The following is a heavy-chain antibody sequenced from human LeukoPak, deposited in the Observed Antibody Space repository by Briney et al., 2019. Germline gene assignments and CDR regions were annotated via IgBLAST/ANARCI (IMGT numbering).Heavy chain of an antibody. Sequence: PGGSLRLSCAASGFTFVTYWMHWVRQAPGKGLVWVSRINSDGSSTTYADSVKGRFTISRDNAKNTLYLQVNSLRAEDTAVYYCARDRGYTQDYWGQGTLVTVSS. CDR1: GFTFVTYW. CDR3: ARDRGYTQDY. J-gene: IGHJ4*02. CDR2: INSDGSST. D-gene: IGHD5-12*01. V-gene: IGHV3-74*01.